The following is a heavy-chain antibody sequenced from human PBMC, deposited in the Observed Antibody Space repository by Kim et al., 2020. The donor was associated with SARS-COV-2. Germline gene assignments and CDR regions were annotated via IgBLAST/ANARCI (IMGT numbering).Heavy chain of an antibody. J-gene: IGHJ4*02. CDR3: ARRVGYFDY. CDR2: GGT. Sequence: GGTDYKPTLKSRVTSSVNTSKNQFSLELSSVTAAYTAVYYCARRVGYFDYWGQGTLVTVSS. V-gene: IGHV4-39*01.